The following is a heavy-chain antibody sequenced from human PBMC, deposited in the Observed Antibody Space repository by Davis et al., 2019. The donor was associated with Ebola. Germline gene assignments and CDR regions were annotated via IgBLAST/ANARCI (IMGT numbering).Heavy chain of an antibody. V-gene: IGHV3-30-3*01. Sequence: GESLKISCAASGFTFSSYAMHWVRQAPGKGLEWVAVISYDGSNKYYADSVKGRFTISRDNSKNTLFLQLNSLRVEDTALYYCVSGENGDYWGQGTQVTVSS. J-gene: IGHJ4*02. CDR2: ISYDGSNK. D-gene: IGHD1-1*01. CDR3: VSGENGDY. CDR1: GFTFSSYA.